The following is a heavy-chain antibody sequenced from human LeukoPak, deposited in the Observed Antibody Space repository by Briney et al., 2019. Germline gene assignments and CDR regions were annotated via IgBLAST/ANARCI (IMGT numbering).Heavy chain of an antibody. CDR2: IYYSGST. CDR3: ARDGVVGATKPIDY. CDR1: GGSISSSSYY. D-gene: IGHD1-26*01. V-gene: IGHV4-39*07. J-gene: IGHJ4*02. Sequence: SETLSLTCTVSGGSISSSSYYWGWIRQPPGKGLEWIGSIYYSGSTYYNPSLKSRVTISVDTSKNQFSLKLSSVTAADTAVYYCARDGVVGATKPIDYWGQGTLVTVSS.